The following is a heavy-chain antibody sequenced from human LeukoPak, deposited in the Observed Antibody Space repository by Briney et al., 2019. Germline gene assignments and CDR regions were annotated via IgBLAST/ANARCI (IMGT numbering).Heavy chain of an antibody. V-gene: IGHV4-59*01. J-gene: IGHJ5*02. CDR2: ISYSGSI. CDR1: SGSISSYY. CDR3: AREGTAGTNLNWFDP. D-gene: IGHD1-1*01. Sequence: PSETLSLTCTVSSGSISSYYWSWIRQPPEKGLEWIGYISYSGSINFNPSLKSRVTISVDTSKNQFSLKLSSVTDADTAVYYCAREGTAGTNLNWFDPWGQGTLVTVSS.